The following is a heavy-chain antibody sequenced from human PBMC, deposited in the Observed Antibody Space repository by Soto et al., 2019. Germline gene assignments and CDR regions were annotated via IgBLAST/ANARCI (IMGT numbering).Heavy chain of an antibody. Sequence: RRLSCAASGFTFSSYGMHWVRQAPGKGLEWVAVIWYDGSTKNYADSVKGRFTISRDNSKNTLSLQMNSLRAEDTAVYYCARELKQQAVGDYYYGLDVWGQGTTVTVSS. CDR2: IWYDGSTK. CDR3: ARELKQQAVGDYYYGLDV. CDR1: GFTFSSYG. D-gene: IGHD6-13*01. J-gene: IGHJ6*02. V-gene: IGHV3-33*01.